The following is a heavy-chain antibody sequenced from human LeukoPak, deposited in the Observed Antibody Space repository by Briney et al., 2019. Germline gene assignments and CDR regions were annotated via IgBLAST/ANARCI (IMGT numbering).Heavy chain of an antibody. J-gene: IGHJ4*02. Sequence: GGSLRLSCAASGFTFSSYGVHWVRQAPGKGLEWVAVIWYDGSNKYYADSVKGRFTISRDNSKNTLYLQMNSLRAEDTAVYYCAKTTGYSSGWFDSNFDYWGQGTLVTVSS. CDR2: IWYDGSNK. CDR1: GFTFSSYG. V-gene: IGHV3-33*06. CDR3: AKTTGYSSGWFDSNFDY. D-gene: IGHD6-19*01.